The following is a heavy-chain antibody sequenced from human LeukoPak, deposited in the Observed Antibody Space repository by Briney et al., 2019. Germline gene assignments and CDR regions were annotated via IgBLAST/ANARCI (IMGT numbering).Heavy chain of an antibody. Sequence: GGSLRLSCAASGFTFSSYAMSWVRQAPGKGLEWVSAISGSGGSTYYADSVKGRFTISRDNAKNSLYLQMNSLRAEDTAVYYCAREFDSTIDYWGQGTLVTVSS. D-gene: IGHD2-2*01. J-gene: IGHJ4*02. CDR2: ISGSGGST. CDR3: AREFDSTIDY. V-gene: IGHV3-23*01. CDR1: GFTFSSYA.